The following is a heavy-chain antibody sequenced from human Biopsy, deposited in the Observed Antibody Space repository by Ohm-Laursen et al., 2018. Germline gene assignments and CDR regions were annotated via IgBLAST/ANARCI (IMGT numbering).Heavy chain of an antibody. V-gene: IGHV1-69*13. Sequence: SVKVSCKVSGGTFINYAISWVRQAPGQGLEWMGGIIPMFGTANYAQMFQGRVTISADESTSTSYMELSSLTTENTAIYYCARGPHSGSHSCFDYWGRGTLVTVSS. CDR1: GGTFINYA. CDR3: ARGPHSGSHSCFDY. J-gene: IGHJ4*02. D-gene: IGHD1-26*01. CDR2: IIPMFGTA.